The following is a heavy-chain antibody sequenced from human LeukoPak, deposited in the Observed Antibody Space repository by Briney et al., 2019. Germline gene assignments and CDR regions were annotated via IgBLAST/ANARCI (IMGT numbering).Heavy chain of an antibody. V-gene: IGHV4-61*01. CDR1: NGSINFVSYY. CDR2: IQYTGNT. Sequence: PSETLSLTCTVSNGSINFVSYYWSWIRQPPGKGLDWLGYIQYTGNTIYNPSLKSRVTISMDTAKNQFSLKVSSVTAADTAVYYCARDGAGMTGTGLDYWGQGILATVSS. CDR3: ARDGAGMTGTGLDY. J-gene: IGHJ4*02. D-gene: IGHD3-9*01.